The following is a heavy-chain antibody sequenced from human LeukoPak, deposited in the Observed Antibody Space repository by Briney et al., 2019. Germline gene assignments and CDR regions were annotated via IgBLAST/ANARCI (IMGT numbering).Heavy chain of an antibody. CDR2: VSDSGVNT. Sequence: GGSLRLSCEASGFSFSGYAMSWVRQAPGKGLDWVSGVSDSGVNTYYADSVKGRFTISRDNSKYTLFLQMNSLGAEDTAVYYCAREYSSGWYGAFDIWGQGTMVTVSS. CDR3: AREYSSGWYGAFDI. J-gene: IGHJ3*02. V-gene: IGHV3-23*01. D-gene: IGHD6-19*01. CDR1: GFSFSGYA.